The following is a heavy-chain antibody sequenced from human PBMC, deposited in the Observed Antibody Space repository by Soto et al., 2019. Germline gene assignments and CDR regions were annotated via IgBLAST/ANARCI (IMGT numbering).Heavy chain of an antibody. Sequence: QVQLVQSGAEVKKPGSSVKVSCKASGGTFSSYAISWVRQAPGQGLEWMGGIIPIFGTANYAQKFQGRVTITADESTSTAYMELSSLRSEDTAVYYCASAMEGVRLGELSHGDYWGQGTLVTVSS. CDR1: GGTFSSYA. J-gene: IGHJ4*02. D-gene: IGHD3-16*02. V-gene: IGHV1-69*01. CDR2: IIPIFGTA. CDR3: ASAMEGVRLGELSHGDY.